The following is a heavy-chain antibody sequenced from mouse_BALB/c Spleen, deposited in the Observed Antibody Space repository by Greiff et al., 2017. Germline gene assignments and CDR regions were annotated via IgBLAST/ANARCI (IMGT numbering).Heavy chain of an antibody. Sequence: EVQRVESGGGLVKPGGSLKLSCAASGFTFSSYAMSWVRQSPEKRLEWVAEISSGGSYTYYPDTVTGRFTISRDNAKNTLYLEMSSLRSEDTAMYYCASRYYGNYKDAMDYWGQGTSVTVSS. D-gene: IGHD2-1*01. V-gene: IGHV5-9-4*01. J-gene: IGHJ4*01. CDR2: ISSGGSYT. CDR1: GFTFSSYA. CDR3: ASRYYGNYKDAMDY.